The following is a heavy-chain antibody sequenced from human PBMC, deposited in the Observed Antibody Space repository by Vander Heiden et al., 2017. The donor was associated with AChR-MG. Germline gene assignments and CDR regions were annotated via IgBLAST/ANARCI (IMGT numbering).Heavy chain of an antibody. CDR2: MSFDGRFK. D-gene: IGHD3-10*01. J-gene: IGHJ5*02. CDR3: AKRRSGAGALPWLDT. Sequence: QVQLVESGGGVVQPGGSLRLACEVSGFTFRNFGMHWGRQAPGKGLGPVASMSFDGRFKFYTDSGRGRFTISRDKSNNTLYLQMISLRGDDTATYYCAKRRSGAGALPWLDTWAPGTPVPVS. V-gene: IGHV3-30*18. CDR1: GFTFRNFG.